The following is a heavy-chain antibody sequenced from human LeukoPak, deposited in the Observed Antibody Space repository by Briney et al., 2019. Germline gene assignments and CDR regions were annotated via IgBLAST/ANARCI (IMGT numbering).Heavy chain of an antibody. CDR3: ARLYSSSSGLRASDY. D-gene: IGHD6-6*01. CDR1: GFTFSSYE. Sequence: GGSLRLSCAASGFTFSSYEMNWVRQAPGQGLEWVSYISSSGSTIFYADSVKGRFTISRDNAKNSLYLQMNSLRAEDTAVYYCARLYSSSSGLRASDYWGQGTLVTVSS. J-gene: IGHJ4*02. V-gene: IGHV3-48*03. CDR2: ISSSGSTI.